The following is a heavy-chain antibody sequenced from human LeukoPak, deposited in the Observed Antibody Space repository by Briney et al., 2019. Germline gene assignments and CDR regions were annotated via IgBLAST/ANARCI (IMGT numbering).Heavy chain of an antibody. CDR3: ASKRYCSGGSCYSHYYYYYMDV. CDR2: INHSGST. Sequence: SETLSLTCAVYGGSFSGYYWSWIRQPPGKGLEWIGEINHSGSTNYNPSLKSRVTISVDTSKNQFSLKLNSVTAADTAVYYCASKRYCSGGSCYSHYYYYYMDVWGKGTTVTVSS. CDR1: GGSFSGYY. D-gene: IGHD2-15*01. V-gene: IGHV4-34*01. J-gene: IGHJ6*03.